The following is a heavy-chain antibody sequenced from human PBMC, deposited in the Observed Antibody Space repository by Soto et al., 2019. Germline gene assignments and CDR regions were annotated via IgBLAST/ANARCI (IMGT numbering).Heavy chain of an antibody. V-gene: IGHV4-59*01. J-gene: IGHJ5*02. Sequence: SETLSLTCIVSSGSISNYYWSWIRQPPGKGLEWIGYVYFSGSSKYNPSLKSRITISVDRSKNQFSLKLSSVTAADTAVYYCARSGYGSGSNPVISWGQGTLVTVS. D-gene: IGHD3-10*01. CDR1: SGSISNYY. CDR2: VYFSGSS. CDR3: ARSGYGSGSNPVIS.